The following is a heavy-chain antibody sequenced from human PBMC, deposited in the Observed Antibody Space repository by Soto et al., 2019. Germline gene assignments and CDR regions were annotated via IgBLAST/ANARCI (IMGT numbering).Heavy chain of an antibody. CDR2: TYYRSKWYD. Sequence: PSQTLSLTCAISGDSVSSNTVAWNWIRQSPSRGLEWLGRTYYRSKWYDDYAESVKSRITINPDTSKNQFSLHLNSVTLEDTAVYYCARGEQQLAPLDHWGRGTLVTVSS. J-gene: IGHJ4*02. D-gene: IGHD6-13*01. CDR3: ARGEQQLAPLDH. CDR1: GDSVSSNTVA. V-gene: IGHV6-1*01.